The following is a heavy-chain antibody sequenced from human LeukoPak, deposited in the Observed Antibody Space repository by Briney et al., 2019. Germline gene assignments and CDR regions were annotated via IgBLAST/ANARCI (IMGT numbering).Heavy chain of an antibody. D-gene: IGHD4-23*01. CDR3: AEGGNSDALDI. Sequence: SETLSLTCAVYGGSFSGYYWSWIRQPPGKGLEWIGEINHSGSTNYNPSLKSRVTISVDTSKNQFSLKLSSVTAADTAVYYCAEGGNSDALDIWGQGTMVTVSS. CDR1: GGSFSGYY. CDR2: INHSGST. J-gene: IGHJ3*02. V-gene: IGHV4-34*01.